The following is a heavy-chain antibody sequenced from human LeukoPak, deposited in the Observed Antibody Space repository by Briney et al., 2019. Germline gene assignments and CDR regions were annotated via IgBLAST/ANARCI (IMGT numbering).Heavy chain of an antibody. CDR3: ARDPLEAAPVIADDY. V-gene: IGHV4-39*07. CDR2: IYYSGST. Sequence: SETLSLTCTVSGGSISTSSYYWVWIRQPPGKGLECIGNIYYSGSTYYNPSLKSRVTISVDTSKNQFSLKLSSVTAADTAVYYCARDPLEAAPVIADDYWGQGTMVTVSS. J-gene: IGHJ4*02. D-gene: IGHD2/OR15-2a*01. CDR1: GGSISTSSYY.